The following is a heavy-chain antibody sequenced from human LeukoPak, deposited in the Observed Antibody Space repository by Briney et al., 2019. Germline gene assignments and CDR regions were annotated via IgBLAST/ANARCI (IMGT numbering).Heavy chain of an antibody. D-gene: IGHD3-10*01. J-gene: IGHJ4*02. CDR3: ARGIITGYYFDY. CDR1: GGXISSSSYY. Sequence: SETLSLTCTVSGGXISSSSYYWGWIRQPPGKGLEWIGSIYYSGSTYYNPSLKSRVTISVDTSKNQFSLKLSSVTAADTAVYYCARGIITGYYFDYWGQGTLVTVSS. CDR2: IYYSGST. V-gene: IGHV4-39*01.